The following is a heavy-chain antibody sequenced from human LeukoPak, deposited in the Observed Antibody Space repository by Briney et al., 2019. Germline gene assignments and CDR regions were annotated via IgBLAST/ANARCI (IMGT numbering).Heavy chain of an antibody. CDR1: GFTVSSNY. CDR3: AKSGCSGGSCYPYYYYGMDV. CDR2: ISGSGGNT. D-gene: IGHD2-15*01. V-gene: IGHV3-23*01. J-gene: IGHJ6*02. Sequence: GGSLRLSCAASGFTVSSNYMSWVRQAPGKGLEWVSAISGSGGNTYYADSVKGRFTISRDNSKNTLYLEMNSLRAEDTAVYYCAKSGCSGGSCYPYYYYGMDVWGQGTTVTVSS.